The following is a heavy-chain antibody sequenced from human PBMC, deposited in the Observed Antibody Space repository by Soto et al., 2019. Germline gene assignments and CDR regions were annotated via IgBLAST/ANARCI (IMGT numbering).Heavy chain of an antibody. CDR1: GFTFSNAW. CDR3: TTENLAMYYFDY. CDR2: IKSKTDGGTT. Sequence: LRLSCAASGFTFSNAWMSWVRQAPGKGLEWVGRIKSKTDGGTTDYAAPVKGRFTISRDDSKNTLYLQMNSLKTEDTAVYYCTTENLAMYYFDYWGQGTLVTVSS. V-gene: IGHV3-15*01. J-gene: IGHJ4*02. D-gene: IGHD2-2*01.